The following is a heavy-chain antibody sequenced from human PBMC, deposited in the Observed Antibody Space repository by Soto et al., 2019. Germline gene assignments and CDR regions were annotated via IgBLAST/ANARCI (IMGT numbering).Heavy chain of an antibody. V-gene: IGHV3-23*01. J-gene: IGHJ4*02. CDR1: GFTFSSYA. Sequence: EVQLLESGGGLVQPGGSLRLSCAASGFTFSSYAMSWVRQAPGKGLEWVSAISGSGGSTYYADSVKGRFTFSRDNSKNTLYLQMNSLRDEDTAVYYCAKSNGWYAEFDYWGQGTLVTVSS. D-gene: IGHD6-19*01. CDR2: ISGSGGST. CDR3: AKSNGWYAEFDY.